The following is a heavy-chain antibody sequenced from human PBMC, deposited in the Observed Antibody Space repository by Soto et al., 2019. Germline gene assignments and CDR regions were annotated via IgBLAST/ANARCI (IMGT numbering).Heavy chain of an antibody. CDR2: IIPIFSSR. J-gene: IGHJ6*02. V-gene: IGHV1-69*01. Sequence: QVQLVQSGAEVKKPGSSVKVSCKTSRDTFNKYAFNWVRQAPGQGLEWMVWIIPIFSSRNYAEKFQGRVTITADDSTSTAYMELRSLRFEDTAVYYCARGETYLGVWGQGTTVTVSS. CDR3: ARGETYLGV. CDR1: RDTFNKYA.